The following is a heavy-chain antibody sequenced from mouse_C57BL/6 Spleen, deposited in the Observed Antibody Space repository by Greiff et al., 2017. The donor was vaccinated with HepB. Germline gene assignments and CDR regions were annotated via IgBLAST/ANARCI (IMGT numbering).Heavy chain of an antibody. V-gene: IGHV1-74*01. Sequence: QVQLQQPGAELVKPGASVKVSCKASGYTFTSYWMHWVKQRPGQGLEWIGRIHPSDSDTNYNQKFKGKATLTVDKSSSTAYMQLSSLPSEDSAVYYCASQLASPYYFDYWGQGTTLTVSS. CDR3: ASQLASPYYFDY. D-gene: IGHD2-12*01. CDR1: GYTFTSYW. CDR2: IHPSDSDT. J-gene: IGHJ2*01.